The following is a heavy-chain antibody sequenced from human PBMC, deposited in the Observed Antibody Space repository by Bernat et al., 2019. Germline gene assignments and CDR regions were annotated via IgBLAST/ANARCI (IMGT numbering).Heavy chain of an antibody. D-gene: IGHD5-18*01. CDR2: IWCNGSKK. Sequence: QVHLVESGGGVVQPGMSLRLSCGASGFMFSRYGMHWVRQAPVKGLEWVAGIWCNGSKKYYATTVKGRFTVSRDNPKNIRFMKINSLRDGETGVYFCVRGVGLLLMGEALDVGGRGTVVTVS. CDR1: GFMFSRYG. CDR3: VRGVGLLLMGEALDV. J-gene: IGHJ3*01. V-gene: IGHV3-33*01.